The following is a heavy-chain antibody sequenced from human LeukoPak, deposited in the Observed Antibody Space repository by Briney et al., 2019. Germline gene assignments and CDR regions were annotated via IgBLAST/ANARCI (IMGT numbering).Heavy chain of an antibody. J-gene: IGHJ3*02. D-gene: IGHD3-10*01. CDR2: IYYSGST. CDR1: GGSISSYY. V-gene: IGHV4-59*01. CDR3: ARDGSPYAFDI. Sequence: SETLSLTCTVSGGSISSYYWSWIRQPPGKGLEWIGYIYYSGSTNYNPSLKSRVTISVDTSKNQSSLQLSSVTAADTAVYYCARDGSPYAFDIWGQGTMVTVSS.